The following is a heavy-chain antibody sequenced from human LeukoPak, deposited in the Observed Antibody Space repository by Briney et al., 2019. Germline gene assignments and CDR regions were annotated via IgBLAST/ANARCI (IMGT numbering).Heavy chain of an antibody. V-gene: IGHV3-11*06. Sequence: GRSLRLSCAASGFTFSDYYMTWIRQAPGKGLEWISYISSNSNYTNYADSVKGRFTISRDNAKNSLFLQMNSLRAEDTAVYYCARRDDWFNFDYWGQGTLVTVSS. CDR1: GFTFSDYY. CDR2: ISSNSNYT. J-gene: IGHJ4*02. D-gene: IGHD3-9*01. CDR3: ARRDDWFNFDY.